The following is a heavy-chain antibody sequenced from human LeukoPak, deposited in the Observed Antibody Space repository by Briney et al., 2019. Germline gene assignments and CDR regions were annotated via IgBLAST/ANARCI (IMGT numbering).Heavy chain of an antibody. CDR1: GFTFSSYW. Sequence: GGSLRLSCAASGFTFSSYWMHWVRQAPGKGLVWVSRINSDGSSTSYADSVKGRFTISRDNTKNTLHLQMNSLRAEDTAVYYCAKRGVGILTGYDYWGQGTLVTVSS. CDR3: AKRGVGILTGYDY. D-gene: IGHD3-9*01. V-gene: IGHV3-74*01. J-gene: IGHJ4*02. CDR2: INSDGSST.